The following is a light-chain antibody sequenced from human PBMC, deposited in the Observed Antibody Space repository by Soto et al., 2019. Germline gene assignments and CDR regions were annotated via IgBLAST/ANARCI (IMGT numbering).Light chain of an antibody. CDR1: SSDIGAYDY. J-gene: IGLJ1*01. CDR2: EVS. V-gene: IGLV2-14*01. Sequence: QSVLTQPASLSGSPGQSITISCTGTSSDIGAYDYVSWFQQHPGKAPKLMIYEVSNRPSGVSNRFSGSKSGSTASLTISGLQAEDEADYYCSSYTSSSTPCVFGTGTKVTVL. CDR3: SSYTSSSTPCV.